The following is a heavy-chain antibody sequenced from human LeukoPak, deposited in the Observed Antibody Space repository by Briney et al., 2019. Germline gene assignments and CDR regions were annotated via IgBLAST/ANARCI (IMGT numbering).Heavy chain of an antibody. CDR1: GGSISSSSYY. CDR2: IYYSGST. J-gene: IGHJ4*02. V-gene: IGHV4-39*01. D-gene: IGHD6-13*01. CDR3: ARHLWQQLAFFDY. Sequence: NPSETLSLTCTVSGGSISSSSYYWGWIRQPPGKGLEWIGNIYYSGSTYYNPSLKSRVTISVDTSKNQFSLKLSSVTAADTAVYYCARHLWQQLAFFDYWGQGTLVTVSS.